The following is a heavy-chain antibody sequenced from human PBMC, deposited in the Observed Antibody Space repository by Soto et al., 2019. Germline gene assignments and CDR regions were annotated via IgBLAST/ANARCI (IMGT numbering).Heavy chain of an antibody. CDR3: ARSPVGRPLDV. D-gene: IGHD1-26*01. CDR1: RYTFTNFY. V-gene: IGHV1-46*01. J-gene: IGHJ6*02. CDR2: INPSGGST. Sequence: AASVKVSCKASRYTFTNFYIHWLRQAPGQGLEWMGIINPSGGSTTYPQKFQGRVTMTRDTSTSTVHMELITLRSEDTDVYYCARSPVGRPLDVWGPGTTVTVSS.